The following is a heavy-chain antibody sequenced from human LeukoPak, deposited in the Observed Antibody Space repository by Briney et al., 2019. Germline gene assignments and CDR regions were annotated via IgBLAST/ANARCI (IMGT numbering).Heavy chain of an antibody. Sequence: GGSLRLSCAASGFTFSSYSMNWVRQAPGKGLEWVSAISGSGGSTYYADSVKGRFTISRDNSKNTLYLQMNSLRAEDTAVYYCAKWRSTSYCSSTSCYLDYFDYWGQGTLVTVSS. CDR2: ISGSGGST. CDR3: AKWRSTSYCSSTSCYLDYFDY. CDR1: GFTFSSYS. V-gene: IGHV3-23*01. J-gene: IGHJ4*02. D-gene: IGHD2-2*01.